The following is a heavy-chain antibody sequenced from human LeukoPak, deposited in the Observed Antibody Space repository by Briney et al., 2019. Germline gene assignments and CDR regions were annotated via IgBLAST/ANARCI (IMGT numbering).Heavy chain of an antibody. CDR2: ISGSGGST. Sequence: TGGSLRLSCAASGFTFSSYAMSWVRQAPGKGLEWVSAISGSGGSTYYADSVKGRFTISRDNSKNTPYLQMNSLRAEDTAVYYCAKGYCSSTSCYADRYAFDIWGQGTMVTVSS. D-gene: IGHD2-2*01. CDR3: AKGYCSSTSCYADRYAFDI. V-gene: IGHV3-23*01. J-gene: IGHJ3*02. CDR1: GFTFSSYA.